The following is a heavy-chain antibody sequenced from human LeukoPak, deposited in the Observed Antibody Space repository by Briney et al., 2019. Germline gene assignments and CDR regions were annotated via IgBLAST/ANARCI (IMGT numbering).Heavy chain of an antibody. CDR2: ISSSSSTI. Sequence: GSLRLSCAASGFTFSSYSMNWVRQAPGKGLEWVSYISSSSSTIYYADSVKGRFTISRDNAKNSLYLQMNSLRAEDTAVYYCARAVGSSWGNYWGQGTLVTVSS. V-gene: IGHV3-48*01. D-gene: IGHD6-13*01. J-gene: IGHJ4*02. CDR1: GFTFSSYS. CDR3: ARAVGSSWGNY.